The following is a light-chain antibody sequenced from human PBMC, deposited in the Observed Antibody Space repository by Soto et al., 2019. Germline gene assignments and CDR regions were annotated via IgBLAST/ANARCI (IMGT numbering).Light chain of an antibody. CDR3: KQYHTSLLT. CDR2: GAY. J-gene: IGKJ4*01. CDR1: QTLTSTY. V-gene: IGKV3-20*01. Sequence: EFAFTKSPGPLSLSPGERATLSCRASQTLTSTYLAWYQQKPGQAPRLLIYGAYTRATGIQDRFSGSGSGTDFTLTISRLEPEDFAVYYCKQYHTSLLTFGGGTKVDIK.